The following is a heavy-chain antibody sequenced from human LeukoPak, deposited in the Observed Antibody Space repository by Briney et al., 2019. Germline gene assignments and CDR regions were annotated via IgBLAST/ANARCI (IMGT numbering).Heavy chain of an antibody. CDR2: INHSGST. J-gene: IGHJ6*04. V-gene: IGHV4-34*01. CDR1: GGSFSGYY. D-gene: IGHD3-10*01. CDR3: ARGPSSTMVRGGLDV. Sequence: SETLSLTCAVYGGSFSGYYWSWIRQPPGKGLEWIGEINHSGSTNYNASLKSRVTISVDTSKNQFSLKLSSVTAADTAVYYCARGPSSTMVRGGLDVWGKGTTVTVSS.